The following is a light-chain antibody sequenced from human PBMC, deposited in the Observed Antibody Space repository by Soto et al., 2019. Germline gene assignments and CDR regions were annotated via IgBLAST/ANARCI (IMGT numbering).Light chain of an antibody. CDR3: QSYDSSLSGSEV. V-gene: IGLV1-40*01. CDR1: SSNSGAGYD. CDR2: GNG. Sequence: QSVLTQPPSVSGAPGQRVTISCTGSSSNSGAGYDVHWYQQLPGTAPKLLIYGNGNRPSGVPDRFSGSKSGTSASLAITGLQAEDEADYYCQSYDSSLSGSEVFGTGTKLTVL. J-gene: IGLJ1*01.